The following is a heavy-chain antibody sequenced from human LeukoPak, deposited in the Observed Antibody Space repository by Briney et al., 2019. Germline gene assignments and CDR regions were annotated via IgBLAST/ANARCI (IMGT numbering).Heavy chain of an antibody. Sequence: GGSLRLSCAASGFTFSDYYMSWIRQAPGKGLEWVSYISSSGSTIYYADSVKGRFTISRDNAKNSLYLQMNSLRAEDTAVYYCAKFRVRQLERRFGMDVWGQGTTVTVSS. V-gene: IGHV3-11*01. J-gene: IGHJ6*02. CDR2: ISSSGSTI. CDR3: AKFRVRQLERRFGMDV. D-gene: IGHD1-1*01. CDR1: GFTFSDYY.